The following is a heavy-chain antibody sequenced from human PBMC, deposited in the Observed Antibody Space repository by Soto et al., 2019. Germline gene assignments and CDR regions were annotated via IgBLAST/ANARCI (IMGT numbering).Heavy chain of an antibody. CDR2: IYYSGST. CDR1: GGSISSYY. CDR3: ARDLFYGDYVFGAFDD. V-gene: IGHV4-59*01. Sequence: PSETLSLTCTVSGGSISSYYWSWIRQPPGKGLEWIGYIYYSGSTNYNPSLKSRVTISVDTSKNQFSLKLSSVTAADTAVYYCARDLFYGDYVFGAFDDWEQVTTVTVSS. D-gene: IGHD4-17*01. J-gene: IGHJ3*01.